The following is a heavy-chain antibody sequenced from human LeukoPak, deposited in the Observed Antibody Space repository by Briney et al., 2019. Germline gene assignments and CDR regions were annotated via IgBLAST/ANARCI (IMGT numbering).Heavy chain of an antibody. V-gene: IGHV3-7*01. J-gene: IGHJ4*02. CDR3: ARDSYYDSSGYYLYYFDY. Sequence: PGGSLRLSCAASGFTFSNYWMSWVRQAPGKGLEWVANIKQDGSEKYYVDSVKGRFTISRDNAKNSLYLQMNSLRAEDTAVYYCARDSYYDSSGYYLYYFDYWGQGTLVTVSS. D-gene: IGHD3-22*01. CDR1: GFTFSNYW. CDR2: IKQDGSEK.